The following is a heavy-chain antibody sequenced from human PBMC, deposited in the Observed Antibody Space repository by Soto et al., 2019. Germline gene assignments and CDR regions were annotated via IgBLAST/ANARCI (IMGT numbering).Heavy chain of an antibody. Sequence: QVQLVQSGAEVKKPGASMKVSCKASGYTFTNYGISWVRQAPGQGLEWMGWISPYNGNTNYAQKLQGRITMTTDTSTSTAYMELRSLRSDDTAVYYCARDRSLTGYRYDFDYWGQGTLVTVSS. D-gene: IGHD3-9*01. CDR2: ISPYNGNT. CDR1: GYTFTNYG. CDR3: ARDRSLTGYRYDFDY. J-gene: IGHJ4*02. V-gene: IGHV1-18*01.